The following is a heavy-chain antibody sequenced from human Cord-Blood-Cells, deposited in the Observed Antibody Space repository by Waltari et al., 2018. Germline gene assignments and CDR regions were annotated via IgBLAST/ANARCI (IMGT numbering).Heavy chain of an antibody. J-gene: IGHJ1*01. CDR1: GGSFRGSY. V-gene: IGHV4-34*01. CDR2: SNHSGRT. Sequence: QVQLQQWGAGLVKPSATLSLTCAVYGGSFRGSYWSWNRQPPGKGLGWTGESNHSGRTNYNPSLKSRVTRSVDKSKNQFSLKLSSVTAADTAVYYCARGGIFRIAAAGEYFQHWGQGTLVTVSS. D-gene: IGHD6-13*01. CDR3: ARGGIFRIAAAGEYFQH.